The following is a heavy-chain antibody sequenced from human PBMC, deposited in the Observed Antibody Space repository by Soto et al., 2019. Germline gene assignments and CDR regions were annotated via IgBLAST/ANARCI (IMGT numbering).Heavy chain of an antibody. CDR3: ARPLDADSSGYYYGDAFDI. Sequence: GGSLRLSCAASGFTFSSYAMHWVRQAPGKGLEWVAVISYDGSNKYYADSVKGRFTISRDNSKNTLYLQMNSLRAEDTAVYYCARPLDADSSGYYYGDAFDIWGQGTMVTVSS. CDR2: ISYDGSNK. J-gene: IGHJ3*02. D-gene: IGHD3-22*01. V-gene: IGHV3-30-3*01. CDR1: GFTFSSYA.